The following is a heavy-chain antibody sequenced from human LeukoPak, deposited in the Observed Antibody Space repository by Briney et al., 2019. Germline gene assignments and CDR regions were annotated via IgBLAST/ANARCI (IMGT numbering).Heavy chain of an antibody. CDR2: IKHDGSEK. CDR1: GFIFTGYF. J-gene: IGHJ4*02. Sequence: QTGGSLRLSCAASGFIFTGYFMSRVRQAPGKGLEWVASIKHDGSEKYYVDSVRGRFTISRDNTKNLLYLQMSSLRAEDTAVYYCATDRGWRTSGYYLYYFEYWGQGTLVTFSS. D-gene: IGHD3-3*01. V-gene: IGHV3-7*01. CDR3: ATDRGWRTSGYYLYYFEY.